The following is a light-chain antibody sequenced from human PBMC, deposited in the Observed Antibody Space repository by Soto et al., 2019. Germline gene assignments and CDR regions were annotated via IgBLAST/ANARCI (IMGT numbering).Light chain of an antibody. CDR3: GTLDGSLSVGV. J-gene: IGLJ3*02. V-gene: IGLV1-51*01. Sequence: QSVLTQPPSVSAAPGQKVTISCSGSSSNIGTYYVSWYQQLPGAAPKVLIYDDNKRPSGIPDRFSGSKSGTSASLGITGLQTGDEADYYCGTLDGSLSVGVFGGGTKLTVL. CDR2: DDN. CDR1: SSNIGTYY.